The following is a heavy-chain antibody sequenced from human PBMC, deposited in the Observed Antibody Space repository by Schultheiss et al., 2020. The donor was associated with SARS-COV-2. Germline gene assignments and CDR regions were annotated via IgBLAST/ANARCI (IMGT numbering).Heavy chain of an antibody. CDR3: ARTIVLIPIYCGMDV. CDR2: ISSSGSTI. J-gene: IGHJ6*02. V-gene: IGHV3-11*04. Sequence: GGSLRLSCAASGFTVSSNYMSWVRQAPGKGLEWVSYISSSGSTIYYADSVKGRFTISRDNAKNSLYLQMNSLRAEDTAVYYCARTIVLIPIYCGMDVWGQGTTVTVSS. D-gene: IGHD2/OR15-2a*01. CDR1: GFTVSSNY.